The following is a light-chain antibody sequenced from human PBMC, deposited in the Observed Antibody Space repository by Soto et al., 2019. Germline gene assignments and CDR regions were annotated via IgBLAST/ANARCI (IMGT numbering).Light chain of an antibody. CDR2: GAS. Sequence: EIVLTQSPGTLSLSPGERATLSCRASQSVSSSYLAWYQQKPGQAPRLLIYGASSRATGIPDRFSGSGSGNDFPLTISRLEPEDFAVYYWQQYGSSPLTFGGGTKVEIK. J-gene: IGKJ4*01. V-gene: IGKV3-20*01. CDR3: QQYGSSPLT. CDR1: QSVSSSY.